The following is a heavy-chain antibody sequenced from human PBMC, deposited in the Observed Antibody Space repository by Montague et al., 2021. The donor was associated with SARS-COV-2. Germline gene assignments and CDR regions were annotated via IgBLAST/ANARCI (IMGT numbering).Heavy chain of an antibody. CDR1: GGSFSGYY. V-gene: IGHV4-34*01. CDR3: ARGPRITMIVVVITDIWFDP. J-gene: IGHJ5*02. D-gene: IGHD3-22*01. Sequence: SETLSLTCAVYGGSFSGYYWSWIRQPPGKGLEWIGEINHSGSTNYNPSLKSRVTISVDTSKNQFSLKLSSVTAADTAVYYCARGPRITMIVVVITDIWFDPGGQGTLVTVPS. CDR2: INHSGST.